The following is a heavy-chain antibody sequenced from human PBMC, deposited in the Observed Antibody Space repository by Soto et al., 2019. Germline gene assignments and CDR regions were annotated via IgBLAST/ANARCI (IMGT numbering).Heavy chain of an antibody. J-gene: IGHJ6*02. D-gene: IGHD2-15*01. CDR1: GSTFSAFC. V-gene: IGHV3-23*01. Sequence: EVQLLESGGALAQPGGSLRLSCAASGSTFSAFCMNWVRQAPGKGLEWVSAISRSGDITYYADSVKGRFTISRDNSKNTLYLEMNSLTGDDTDVYYCAKGGFWVHYGMDVWGQGTTVIVSS. CDR3: AKGGFWVHYGMDV. CDR2: ISRSGDIT.